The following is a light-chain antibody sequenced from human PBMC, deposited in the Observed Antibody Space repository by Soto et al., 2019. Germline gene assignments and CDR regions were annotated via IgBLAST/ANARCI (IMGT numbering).Light chain of an antibody. CDR3: ASYTSSSTLEV. Sequence: QSALTQPASVSGSPGQSITISCTGTSSDVGGYNYVSWYQQHPGKAPKLMIYDVSYRPSGVSNRFSGSKSGNTASLTISGLQAEDEADYYCASYTSSSTLEVFGGGTKLTVL. CDR1: SSDVGGYNY. J-gene: IGLJ2*01. V-gene: IGLV2-14*01. CDR2: DVS.